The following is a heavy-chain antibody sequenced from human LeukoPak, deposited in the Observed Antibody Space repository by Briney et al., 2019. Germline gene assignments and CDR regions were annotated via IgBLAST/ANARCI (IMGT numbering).Heavy chain of an antibody. D-gene: IGHD5-24*01. CDR2: ISSSGSNI. J-gene: IGHJ4*02. CDR1: GFTFSSYS. Sequence: PGGSLRLSCAASGFTFSSYSMNWVRQAPGKGLEWVSYISSSGSNIHYADSVKGRFTISRDNAKNSLYLQMNSLRAEDTAVYYCARTKEMASISYFDSWGQGTLVTVSS. V-gene: IGHV3-48*04. CDR3: ARTKEMASISYFDS.